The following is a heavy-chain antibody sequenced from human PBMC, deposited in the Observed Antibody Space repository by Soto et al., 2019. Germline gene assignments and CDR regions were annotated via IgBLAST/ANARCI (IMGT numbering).Heavy chain of an antibody. Sequence: LRLSCAASGFTFSIYAMSWVRQAPGKGLEWVSGISGSGASTYYADSVEGRFTISRDNSKNTLYLQMNSLRAEDTAVYYCAKEGGNFRYFDYWGQGTLVTVSS. D-gene: IGHD2-21*02. J-gene: IGHJ4*02. CDR2: ISGSGAST. CDR1: GFTFSIYA. V-gene: IGHV3-23*01. CDR3: AKEGGNFRYFDY.